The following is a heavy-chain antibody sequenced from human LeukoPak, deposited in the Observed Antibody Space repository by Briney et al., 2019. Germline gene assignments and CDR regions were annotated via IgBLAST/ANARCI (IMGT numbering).Heavy chain of an antibody. Sequence: GRSLRLSCAASGFTFSSYAMHWVRQAPGKGLEWVAVISYDGSNKYYADSVKGRFTISRENSKNTLYLQMNSLRAEDTAVYYCARDSPHTSGYYYYWGQGTLVTVSS. CDR3: ARDSPHTSGYYYY. D-gene: IGHD3-22*01. V-gene: IGHV3-30-3*01. CDR1: GFTFSSYA. J-gene: IGHJ4*02. CDR2: ISYDGSNK.